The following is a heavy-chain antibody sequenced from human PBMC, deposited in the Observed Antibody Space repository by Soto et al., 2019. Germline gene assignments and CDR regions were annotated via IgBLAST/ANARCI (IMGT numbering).Heavy chain of an antibody. J-gene: IGHJ6*02. Sequence: QVQLVQSRGEVKKPGASVKVSCKTSGYSFTTYGISWVRQAPGQGLEWMGWISGYNGNTNYAQKLQGRVTMTTDTATSTAYMELRSMRSDDTAVYYYAREGTAPYYYYCMDVWGQGSTVTVSS. V-gene: IGHV1-18*01. CDR3: AREGTAPYYYYCMDV. CDR2: ISGYNGNT. CDR1: GYSFTTYG.